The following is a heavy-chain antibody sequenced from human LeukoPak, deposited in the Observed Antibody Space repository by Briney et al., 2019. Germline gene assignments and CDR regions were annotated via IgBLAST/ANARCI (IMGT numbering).Heavy chain of an antibody. CDR2: INPNSGGT. CDR3: ARGVGVDSLRRLDP. D-gene: IGHD3-22*01. CDR1: GYTFTAYY. Sequence: ASMKVSCKPSGYTFTAYYIHWVRQAPGQGLEWMGWINPNSGGTDYAQKFQGRVTMTRDTSISTVYMELSRLTYEDTAVYYCARGVGVDSLRRLDPWGQGTLVTVSS. V-gene: IGHV1-2*02. J-gene: IGHJ5*02.